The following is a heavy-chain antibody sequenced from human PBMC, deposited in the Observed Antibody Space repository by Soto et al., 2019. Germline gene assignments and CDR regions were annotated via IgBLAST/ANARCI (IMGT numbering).Heavy chain of an antibody. J-gene: IGHJ4*02. CDR1: GGSISSGGYY. Sequence: SETLSLTCTVSGGSISSGGYYWTWIRQHPGKGLEWVGSIYYSGSTFSNPSLKSRLTLSVDTSKNQFSLKLSSVTAADTAVYFCARSVAVPGAHIDYWGQGTQVTVSS. CDR2: IYYSGST. D-gene: IGHD6-19*01. V-gene: IGHV4-31*03. CDR3: ARSVAVPGAHIDY.